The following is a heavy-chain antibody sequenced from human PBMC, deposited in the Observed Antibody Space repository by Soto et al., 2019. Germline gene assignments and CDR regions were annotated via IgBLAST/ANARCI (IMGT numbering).Heavy chain of an antibody. CDR2: NYPGDSDT. V-gene: IGHV5-51*01. Sequence: GESLKISCKCSGYSFTSYWIGWVRQMPGKGLEWMGINYPGDSDTRYSPSFHGQVTITADKSISTAYLKWSSLKASDTAMYYCARQGVDTAMVSVGMDVWGQGTTVTVSS. J-gene: IGHJ6*02. CDR1: GYSFTSYW. CDR3: ARQGVDTAMVSVGMDV. D-gene: IGHD5-18*01.